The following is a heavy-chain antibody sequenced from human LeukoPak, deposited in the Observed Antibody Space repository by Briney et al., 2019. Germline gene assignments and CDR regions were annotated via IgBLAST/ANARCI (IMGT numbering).Heavy chain of an antibody. Sequence: SVKVSCKASGGTFSSYAISWVRQAPGQGLEWMGRIIPIFGTANYAQKFQGRVTITTDESTSTAYMELSSLRSEDTAVYYCARGGRYFDWPYFDYWGQGTLVTVSS. D-gene: IGHD3-9*01. CDR3: ARGGRYFDWPYFDY. CDR1: GGTFSSYA. J-gene: IGHJ4*02. CDR2: IIPIFGTA. V-gene: IGHV1-69*05.